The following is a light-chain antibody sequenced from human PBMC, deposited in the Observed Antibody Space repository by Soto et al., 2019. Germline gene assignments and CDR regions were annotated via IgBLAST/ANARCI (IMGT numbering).Light chain of an antibody. V-gene: IGLV3-1*01. CDR3: PAGERSTV. Sequence: SYELTQPPSVSVSPGQTASITCSGDKLGDKYACWYQQKPGQSPVLVIYQDSKRPSGIPERFSGSNSGNTATLTISGTQAIDWADLFWPAGERSTVFGGRTKLTVL. J-gene: IGLJ2*01. CDR2: QDS. CDR1: KLGDKY.